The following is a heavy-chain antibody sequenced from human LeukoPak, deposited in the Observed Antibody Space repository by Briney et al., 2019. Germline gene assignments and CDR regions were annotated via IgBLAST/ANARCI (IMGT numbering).Heavy chain of an antibody. Sequence: GGSLRLSCVASGFNFRSYWMSWVRQAPGKGLEWVANIKQDGSEKYYVDSVEGRFTVSRDNTKNSLYLQMNSLRAEDTAVYYCTMIEWERWRGWGQGTLVTVSS. CDR3: TMIEWERWRG. CDR2: IKQDGSEK. V-gene: IGHV3-7*01. D-gene: IGHD1-26*01. CDR1: GFNFRSYW. J-gene: IGHJ4*02.